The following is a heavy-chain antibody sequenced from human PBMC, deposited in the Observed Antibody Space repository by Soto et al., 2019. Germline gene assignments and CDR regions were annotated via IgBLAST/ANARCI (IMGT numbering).Heavy chain of an antibody. CDR3: ARDMPLWFGELLFEDAFDI. V-gene: IGHV3-21*01. CDR2: ISSSSSYI. D-gene: IGHD3-10*01. CDR1: GFTFSSYS. J-gene: IGHJ3*02. Sequence: LSLTCAASGFTFSSYSMNWVRQAPGKGLEWVSSISSSSSYIYYADSVKGRFTISRDNAKNSLYLQMNSLRAEDTAVYYCARDMPLWFGELLFEDAFDIWGQGTMVTVSS.